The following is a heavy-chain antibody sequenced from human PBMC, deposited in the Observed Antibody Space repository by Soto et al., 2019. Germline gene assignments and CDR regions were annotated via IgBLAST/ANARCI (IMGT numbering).Heavy chain of an antibody. Sequence: QVQLVHSGAEVKKPGASVKVSCKASGYTFTSYDINWVRQATGQGLEWMGWMNPNSGNTGYAQKFQGRVTMTRNTSISTAYMELSSLRSEDTAVYYCARGYYYGSGRYYYYYMDVWGKGTTVTVSS. CDR3: ARGYYYGSGRYYYYYMDV. V-gene: IGHV1-8*01. J-gene: IGHJ6*03. CDR2: MNPNSGNT. CDR1: GYTFTSYD. D-gene: IGHD3-10*01.